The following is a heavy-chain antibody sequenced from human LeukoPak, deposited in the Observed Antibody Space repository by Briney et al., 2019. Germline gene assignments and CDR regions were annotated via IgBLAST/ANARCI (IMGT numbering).Heavy chain of an antibody. CDR2: INPNSGDT. Sequence: ASVKVSCKASGYTFAGYFMHWVRQAPGQGLEWMGWINPNSGDTNYAQKFQGRVTMTEDTSTDTAYMELSSLRSEDTAVYYCATDIVVPAARGGYYWGQGTLVTVSS. CDR1: GYTFAGYF. D-gene: IGHD2-2*01. CDR3: ATDIVVPAARGGYY. V-gene: IGHV1-2*02. J-gene: IGHJ4*02.